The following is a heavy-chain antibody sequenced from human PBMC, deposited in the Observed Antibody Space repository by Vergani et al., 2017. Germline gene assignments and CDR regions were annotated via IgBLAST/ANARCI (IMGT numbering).Heavy chain of an antibody. CDR1: GFSFSIYG. CDR3: ARAEYQLPYHY. Sequence: EVQLVESGGGLVQPGGSLTLSCAASGFSFSIYGMNWVRQAPGKGLEWVSYISGISSDISYADSVKGRFTISRDNAKNSLYLQMNSLRAEDTALYYCARAEYQLPYHYWGQGTLVTVSS. J-gene: IGHJ4*02. D-gene: IGHD2-2*01. CDR2: ISGISSDI. V-gene: IGHV3-48*01.